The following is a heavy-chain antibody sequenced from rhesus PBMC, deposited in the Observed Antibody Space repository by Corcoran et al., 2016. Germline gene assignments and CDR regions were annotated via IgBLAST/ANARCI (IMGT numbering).Heavy chain of an antibody. CDR1: GGSVSGYW. V-gene: IGHV4-160*01. CDR2: IRSGGST. Sequence: QVQLQQWGEGLVKPSETLSLTCAVYGGSVSGYWWGWIRQPPGKGREWIGRIRSGGSTDYNPSLKSRVTISIDTSKNQFSLKLSSVTAADTAVYYCARHTVAATGSGGLDSWGQGVVVTVSS. D-gene: IGHD4-29*01. CDR3: ARHTVAATGSGGLDS. J-gene: IGHJ6*01.